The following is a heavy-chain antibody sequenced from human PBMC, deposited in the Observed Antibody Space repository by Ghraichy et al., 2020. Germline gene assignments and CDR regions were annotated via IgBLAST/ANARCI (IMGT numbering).Heavy chain of an antibody. CDR1: GGSISSSSYY. J-gene: IGHJ5*02. CDR2: IYYSGST. Sequence: SETLSLTCTVSGGSISSSSYYWGWIRQPTGKGLEWIGSIYYSGSTYYNPSLKSRVTISVDTSKNQFSLKLSAVTAADTAVYYCASTTIAAAGTGGNWFDPWGQGTLVTVSS. V-gene: IGHV4-39*01. D-gene: IGHD6-13*01. CDR3: ASTTIAAAGTGGNWFDP.